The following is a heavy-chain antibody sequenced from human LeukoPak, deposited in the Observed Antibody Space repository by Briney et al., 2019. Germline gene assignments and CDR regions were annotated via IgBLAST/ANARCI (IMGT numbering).Heavy chain of an antibody. Sequence: TLSLTFAISGAGVSSNISAWNWIRQSPSKGLEWMGCTYYSSKWFNDYSVYLKSRLTINPDTSKNQFSLQLDSATPEDTAGYYCGREIAYCYAFDIWGRGRRVGVCS. CDR2: TYYSSKWFN. J-gene: IGHJ3*02. V-gene: IGHV6-1*01. CDR3: GREIAYCYAFDI. CDR1: GAGVSSNISA. D-gene: IGHD2-21*01.